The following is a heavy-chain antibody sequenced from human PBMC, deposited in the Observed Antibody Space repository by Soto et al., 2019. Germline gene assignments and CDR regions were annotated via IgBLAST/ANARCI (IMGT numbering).Heavy chain of an antibody. D-gene: IGHD1-1*01. V-gene: IGHV3-11*06. CDR3: VRANWNVDY. Sequence: GESLKISCAASGFTFSGYYMAWVRQAPGEGLEWISYISGASDSTDYADSVKGRFTVSRDNARNSLFLQMNSLRVEDTAVYYCVRANWNVDYWGRGTLVTVSS. CDR1: GFTFSGYY. CDR2: ISGASDST. J-gene: IGHJ4*02.